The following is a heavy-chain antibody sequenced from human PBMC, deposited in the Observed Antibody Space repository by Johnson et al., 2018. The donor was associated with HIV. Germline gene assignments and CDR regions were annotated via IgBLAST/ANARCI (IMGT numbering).Heavy chain of an antibody. D-gene: IGHD2-15*01. CDR3: ARGYCSGGICYPNDAFDI. Sequence: VQVVESGGGLVQPGGSLRLSCAASGFIFNPAAMHWVRQAPGKGLEYVASISFKGDTAYYARSVQDRFTISRDNSKDPVYLQMDSRRAEDMAIYYCARGYCSGGICYPNDAFDIWGQGTMVTVSS. J-gene: IGHJ3*02. CDR1: GFIFNPAA. CDR2: ISFKGDTA. V-gene: IGHV3-64*01.